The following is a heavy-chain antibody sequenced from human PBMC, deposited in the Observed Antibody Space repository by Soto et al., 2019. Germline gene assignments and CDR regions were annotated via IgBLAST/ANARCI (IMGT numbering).Heavy chain of an antibody. V-gene: IGHV3-23*01. CDR2: ISGSGGST. J-gene: IGHJ6*02. CDR1: GFTFSSYA. CDR3: AKALRFLEWPIGFYYGMDV. D-gene: IGHD3-3*01. Sequence: GGSLRLSCAASGFTFSSYAMSWVRQAPGKGLEWVSAISGSGGSTYYADSVKGRFTISRDNSKNTLYLQMNSLRAEDTAVYYCAKALRFLEWPIGFYYGMDVWGQGTTVTVSS.